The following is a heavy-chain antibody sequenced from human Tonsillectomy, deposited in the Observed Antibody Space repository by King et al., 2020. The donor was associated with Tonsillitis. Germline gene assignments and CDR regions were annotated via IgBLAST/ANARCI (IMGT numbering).Heavy chain of an antibody. D-gene: IGHD3-9*01. Sequence: VQLVESGGGLVKPGGSLRLSCAASGFTFSDYYMSRIRQAPGKGLEWVSYITGSGSVIYYADFVKGRFTISRDNAENSLHLQMNSLRAEDTAVYYCARDPGNYDILTGPYGMDVWGQGTTVTVSS. CDR2: ITGSGSVI. CDR3: ARDPGNYDILTGPYGMDV. J-gene: IGHJ6*02. V-gene: IGHV3-11*01. CDR1: GFTFSDYY.